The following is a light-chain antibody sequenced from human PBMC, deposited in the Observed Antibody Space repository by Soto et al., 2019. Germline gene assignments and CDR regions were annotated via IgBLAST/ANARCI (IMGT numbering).Light chain of an antibody. CDR1: SSNIGRNY. J-gene: IGLJ2*01. Sequence: QSVLTQPPSASGTPGQRVTISCSGSSSNIGRNYVDWYQHLPGTAPKLLIYKNNQRPSGVPDRFSGSKSGTSASLAISGLRSEDEADYYCAAWDDSLNGVLFGGGTKLTVL. V-gene: IGLV1-47*01. CDR2: KNN. CDR3: AAWDDSLNGVL.